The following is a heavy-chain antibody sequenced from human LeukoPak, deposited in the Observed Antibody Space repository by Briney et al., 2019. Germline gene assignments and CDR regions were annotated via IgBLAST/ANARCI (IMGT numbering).Heavy chain of an antibody. CDR1: GYTFTSYD. J-gene: IGHJ6*02. CDR3: ARGGYSSGWQDYYYYYGMDV. V-gene: IGHV1-8*01. Sequence: ASVKVSCKASGYTFTSYDINWARQATGQGLEWMGWMNPNSGNTGYAQKFQGRVTMTRNTSISTAYMELSSLKSEDTAVYYCARGGYSSGWQDYYYYYGMDVWGQGTTVTVSS. CDR2: MNPNSGNT. D-gene: IGHD6-19*01.